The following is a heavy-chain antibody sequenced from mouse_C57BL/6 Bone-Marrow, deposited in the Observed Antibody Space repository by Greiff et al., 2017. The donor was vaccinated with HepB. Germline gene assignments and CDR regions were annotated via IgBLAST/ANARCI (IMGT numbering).Heavy chain of an antibody. J-gene: IGHJ2*01. V-gene: IGHV1-50*01. CDR2: IDPSDSYT. Sequence: QVQLQQPGAELVKPGASVKLSCKASGYTFTSYWMQWVKQRPGQGLEWIGEIDPSDSYTNYNQKFKGKATLTVDTSSRTAYMQLSSLTSEDSAVYYCARDYGSSYEDYVDYWGQGTTLTVSS. D-gene: IGHD1-1*01. CDR1: GYTFTSYW. CDR3: ARDYGSSYEDYVDY.